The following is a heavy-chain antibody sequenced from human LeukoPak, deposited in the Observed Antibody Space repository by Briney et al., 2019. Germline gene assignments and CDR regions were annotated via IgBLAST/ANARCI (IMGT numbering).Heavy chain of an antibody. CDR3: AKGDIVVVPYELFDY. J-gene: IGHJ4*02. D-gene: IGHD2-2*01. CDR1: GFAFSSYA. CDR2: ISGSGGST. V-gene: IGHV3-23*01. Sequence: GGSLRLSCAASGFAFSSYAMSWVRQAPGKGLEWVSAISGSGGSTYYADSVKGRFTISRDNSKNTLYLQMNSLRAEDTAVYYCAKGDIVVVPYELFDYWGQGTLVTVSS.